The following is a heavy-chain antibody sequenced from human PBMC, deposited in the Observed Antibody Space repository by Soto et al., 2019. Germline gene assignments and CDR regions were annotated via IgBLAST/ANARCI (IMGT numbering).Heavy chain of an antibody. J-gene: IGHJ4*02. Sequence: EVQLVESGGGLVQPGRSLRLSCAASGFTFADYAMHWVRQAPGKGLEWVSGISWNTGSIGHADSVKGRFTISRDNAKNSLYLQMNSLRAEDTALYYCAKDKWEVSYYFDYWGQGTLVTVSS. V-gene: IGHV3-9*01. CDR2: ISWNTGSI. D-gene: IGHD3-16*02. CDR1: GFTFADYA. CDR3: AKDKWEVSYYFDY.